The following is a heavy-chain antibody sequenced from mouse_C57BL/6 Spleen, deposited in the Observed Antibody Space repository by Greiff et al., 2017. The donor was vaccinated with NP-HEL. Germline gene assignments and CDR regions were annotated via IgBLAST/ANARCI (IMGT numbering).Heavy chain of an antibody. CDR1: GYTFTSYW. V-gene: IGHV1-55*01. D-gene: IGHD1-1*01. Sequence: QVQLQQSGAELVKPGASVKMSCKASGYTFTSYWITWVKQRPGQGLEWIGDIYPGSGSTNYNEKFKSKATLTVDTSSSTAYMQLSSLTSEDSAVYDCAYTRVALYYAMDYWGQGTSVTVSS. CDR2: IYPGSGST. CDR3: AYTRVALYYAMDY. J-gene: IGHJ4*01.